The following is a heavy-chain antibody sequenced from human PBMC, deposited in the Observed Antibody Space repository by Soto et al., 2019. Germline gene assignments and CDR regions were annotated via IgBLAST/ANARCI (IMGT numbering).Heavy chain of an antibody. CDR2: IYYSGST. Sequence: SETLSLTCTVSGSSISSYYWSWIRQPPGKGLEWIGYIYYSGSTNYNPSLKSRVTISVDTSKNQFSLKLSSVTAADTAVYYCARDLDYYDSSGYYGMDVWGQGTTVTVSS. D-gene: IGHD3-22*01. J-gene: IGHJ6*02. V-gene: IGHV4-59*01. CDR1: GSSISSYY. CDR3: ARDLDYYDSSGYYGMDV.